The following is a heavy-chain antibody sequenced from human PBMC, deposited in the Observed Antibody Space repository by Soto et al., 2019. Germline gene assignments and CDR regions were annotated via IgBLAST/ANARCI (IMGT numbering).Heavy chain of an antibody. Sequence: SETLSLTCTVSGGSISSGGYYWSWIRQHPGKGLEWIGYIYYSGSTYYNPSLKSRVTISVDTSKNQFSLKLSSVTAADTAVYYCARQTELLWFGDRIYYFDYWGQGTLVTVSS. CDR1: GGSISSGGYY. J-gene: IGHJ4*02. D-gene: IGHD3-10*01. CDR3: ARQTELLWFGDRIYYFDY. CDR2: IYYSGST. V-gene: IGHV4-39*01.